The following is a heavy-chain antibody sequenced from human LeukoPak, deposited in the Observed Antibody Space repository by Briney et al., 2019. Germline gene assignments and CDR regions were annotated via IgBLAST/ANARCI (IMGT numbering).Heavy chain of an antibody. CDR3: ARDRMSRAPTYFHH. J-gene: IGHJ1*01. CDR1: GFTVSSNY. CDR2: VSGDGGRT. Sequence: GGSLRLSCAASGFTVSSNYMSWVRQAPGKGLEWVSFVSGDGGRTDYADSVKGRFTISRDNSKNSLYLQMNSLTAEDTAFYFCARDRMSRAPTYFHHWGQGTLVTVSA. V-gene: IGHV3-43*02. D-gene: IGHD2-2*01.